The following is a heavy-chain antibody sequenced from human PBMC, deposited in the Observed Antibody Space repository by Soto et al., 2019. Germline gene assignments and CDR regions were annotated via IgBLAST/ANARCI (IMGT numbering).Heavy chain of an antibody. D-gene: IGHD2-2*01. CDR3: ARDSTVLDGAMDV. CDR2: IYFSGDT. J-gene: IGHJ6*01. CDR1: GASISTSY. V-gene: IGHV4-4*07. Sequence: QVQLQESGPGLVKPSETLSLTCSVSGASISTSYWNWVRQPAGKGLVWIGHIYFSGDTNYNPSLKRRVTMSLDTSKTQLSLKLRSVTAADTAVYYCARDSTVLDGAMDVWGQGTTVTVSS.